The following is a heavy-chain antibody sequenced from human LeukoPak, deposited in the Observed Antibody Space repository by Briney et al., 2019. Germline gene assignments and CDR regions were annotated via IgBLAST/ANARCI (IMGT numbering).Heavy chain of an antibody. CDR3: AREANYYGSGSYFEGTFDY. V-gene: IGHV4-39*07. D-gene: IGHD3-10*01. Sequence: SETLSLTCTVSGGSISSSSYYWGWIRQPPGKGLEWIGSIYYSGSTYYSPSLKSRVTISVDTSKNEFSLKLTSVTAADTAVYYCAREANYYGSGSYFEGTFDYWGQGSLVTVSS. CDR2: IYYSGST. CDR1: GGSISSSSYY. J-gene: IGHJ4*02.